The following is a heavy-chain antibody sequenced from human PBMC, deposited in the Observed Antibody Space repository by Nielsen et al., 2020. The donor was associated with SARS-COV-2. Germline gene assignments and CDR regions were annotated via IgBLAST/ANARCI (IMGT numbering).Heavy chain of an antibody. D-gene: IGHD1-26*01. CDR3: ARDGDWAELGNGMDV. Sequence: GESLKISCAASGFTFSSYSMNWVRQAPGKGLEWVSSISSSSSYIYYADSVKGRFTISRDNAKNSLYLQMNSLRAEDTAVYYCARDGDWAELGNGMDVWGQGTTVTVSS. CDR1: GFTFSSYS. J-gene: IGHJ6*02. V-gene: IGHV3-21*01. CDR2: ISSSSSYI.